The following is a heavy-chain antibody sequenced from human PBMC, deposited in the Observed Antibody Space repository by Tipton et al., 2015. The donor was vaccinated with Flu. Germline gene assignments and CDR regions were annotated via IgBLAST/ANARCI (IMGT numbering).Heavy chain of an antibody. V-gene: IGHV3-30*02. D-gene: IGHD2-2*01. CDR1: GFTFSSYG. J-gene: IGHJ4*02. CDR2: IRYDGSNK. Sequence: GSLRLSCAASGFTFSSYGMHWVRQAPGKGLEWVAFIRYDGSNKYYADSVKGRFTISRDNSKNTLYLQMNSLRAEDTAVYYCAKDGEGVRIPPMPEFDYWGQGTLVTVSS. CDR3: AKDGEGVRIPPMPEFDY.